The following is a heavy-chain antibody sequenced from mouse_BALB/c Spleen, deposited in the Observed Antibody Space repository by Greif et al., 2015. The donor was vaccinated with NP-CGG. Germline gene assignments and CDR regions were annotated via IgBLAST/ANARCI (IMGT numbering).Heavy chain of an antibody. CDR3: VSTTVVATDY. D-gene: IGHD1-1*01. Sequence: EVQGVESGGGLVQPKGSLKLSCAASGFTFNTYAMNWVLQAPGKGLEWVARIRSKSNNYATYYADSVKDRFTISRDDSQSMLYLQMNNLKTEDTAMYYCVSTTVVATDYWGQGTSVTVSS. V-gene: IGHV10-1*02. J-gene: IGHJ4*01. CDR1: GFTFNTYA. CDR2: IRSKSNNYAT.